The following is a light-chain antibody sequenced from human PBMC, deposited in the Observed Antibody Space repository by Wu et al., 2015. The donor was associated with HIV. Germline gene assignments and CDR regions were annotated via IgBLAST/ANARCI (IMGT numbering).Light chain of an antibody. CDR1: QSVSSSY. J-gene: IGKJ3*01. CDR2: GAS. CDR3: QQYGSSPLIT. Sequence: IVLTQSPGTLSLSPGERATLSCRASQSVSSSYLAWYQQKPGQAPRLLIYGASSRATGIPDRFSGSGSGTDFTLTISRLEPEDFAMYYCQQYGSSPLITFGPGTKVDIK. V-gene: IGKV3-20*01.